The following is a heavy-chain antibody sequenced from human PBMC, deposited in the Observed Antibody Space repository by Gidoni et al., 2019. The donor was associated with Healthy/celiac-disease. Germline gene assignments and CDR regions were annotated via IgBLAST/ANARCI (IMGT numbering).Heavy chain of an antibody. CDR3: ARHSSGYWVAY. CDR1: GFTVSSNY. J-gene: IGHJ4*02. V-gene: IGHV3-66*02. Sequence: SGFTVSSNYMSWVRQAPGKGLEWVSVIYSGGSTYYADSVKGRFTISRDNSKNTLYLQMNSLRAEDTAVYYCARHSSGYWVAYWGQGTLVTVSS. D-gene: IGHD3-22*01. CDR2: IYSGGST.